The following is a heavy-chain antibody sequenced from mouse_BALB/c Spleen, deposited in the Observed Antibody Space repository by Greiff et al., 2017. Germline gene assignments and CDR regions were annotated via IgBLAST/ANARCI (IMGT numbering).Heavy chain of an antibody. CDR3: ARTLYCSSYSYAMDY. Sequence: DVHLVESGGGLVQPGGSRKLSCAASGFTFSSFGMHWVRQAPEKGLEWVAYISSGSSTIYYADTVKGRFTISRDNPKNTLFLQMTSLRSEDTAMFHCARTLYCSSYSYAMDYWGRGTSVTVSS. D-gene: IGHD1-1*01. V-gene: IGHV5-17*02. J-gene: IGHJ4*01. CDR1: GFTFSSFG. CDR2: ISSGSSTI.